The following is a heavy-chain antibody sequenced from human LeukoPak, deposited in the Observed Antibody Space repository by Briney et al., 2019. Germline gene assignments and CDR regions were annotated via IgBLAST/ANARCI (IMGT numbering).Heavy chain of an antibody. CDR1: GGSISSYY. Sequence: SETLSLTRTVSGGSISSYYWSWIRHPPGKGLEWIGYIYYSGSTNYNPSLKSRVTISVDTSKNQFSLKLSSVTAADTAVYYCARSGTRASPFDPWGQGTLVTVSS. J-gene: IGHJ5*02. V-gene: IGHV4-59*01. CDR2: IYYSGST. D-gene: IGHD2-2*01. CDR3: ARSGTRASPFDP.